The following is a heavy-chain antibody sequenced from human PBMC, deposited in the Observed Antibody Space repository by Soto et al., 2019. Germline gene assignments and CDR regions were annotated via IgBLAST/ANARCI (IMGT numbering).Heavy chain of an antibody. D-gene: IGHD6-13*01. CDR1: GYSFTSYW. J-gene: IGHJ4*02. CDR2: IDPSDSYT. V-gene: IGHV5-10-1*01. Sequence: EVQLVQSGAEVKKPGESLRISCKGSGYSFTSYWISWVRQMPGKGLEWMGRIDPSDSYTNYSPSFQGHVTISADKSIXXAYLQWTSLKASDTAMYYCARLQAAAGDNDRTFDYWGQGTLVTVSS. CDR3: ARLQAAAGDNDRTFDY.